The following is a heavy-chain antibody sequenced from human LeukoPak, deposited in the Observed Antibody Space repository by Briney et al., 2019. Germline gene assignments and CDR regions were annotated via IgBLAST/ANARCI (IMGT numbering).Heavy chain of an antibody. V-gene: IGHV3-48*01. D-gene: IGHD6-6*01. CDR1: GFTFNLFS. CDR2: ISSSSSTI. Sequence: GGSLRLSCAASGFTFNLFSMNWVRQAPGKGLEWVSYISSSSSTIYYADSVKGRFTISRDNAKNSLYLQMNSLRAEDTAVYYCATPPYLLVDYWGQGTLVTVSS. J-gene: IGHJ4*02. CDR3: ATPPYLLVDY.